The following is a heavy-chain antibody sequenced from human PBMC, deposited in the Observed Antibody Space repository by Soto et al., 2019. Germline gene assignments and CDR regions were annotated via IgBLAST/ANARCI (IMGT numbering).Heavy chain of an antibody. D-gene: IGHD6-19*01. J-gene: IGHJ3*02. CDR2: FDPEDGET. V-gene: IGHV1-24*01. CDR3: ATGLTVAGTDAFDI. Sequence: QVQLVQSGAEMKKPGASVKVSCKVSGYTLTELSMHWVRQAPGKGLEWMGGFDPEDGETIYAQKFQGRVTMTEDTSIDTVYMELSSLRSEDTAMYYCATGLTVAGTDAFDIWGQGTMVTVSS. CDR1: GYTLTELS.